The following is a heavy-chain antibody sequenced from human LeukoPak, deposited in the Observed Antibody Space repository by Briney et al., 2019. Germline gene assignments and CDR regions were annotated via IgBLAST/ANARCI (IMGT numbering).Heavy chain of an antibody. V-gene: IGHV4-39*07. D-gene: IGHD6-6*01. CDR1: GGSISSSSYY. Sequence: SETLSLTCTVSGGSISSSSYYWGWIRQPPGKGLEWIGSIYYSGSTYYNPSLKSRVTISVDTSKNQFSLKLSSVTAADTAVYYCARDKEVAAPDNWFDPWGQGTLVTVSS. CDR2: IYYSGST. CDR3: ARDKEVAAPDNWFDP. J-gene: IGHJ5*02.